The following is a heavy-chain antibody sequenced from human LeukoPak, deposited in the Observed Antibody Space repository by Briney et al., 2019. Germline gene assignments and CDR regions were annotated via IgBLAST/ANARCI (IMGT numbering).Heavy chain of an antibody. D-gene: IGHD2-2*01. V-gene: IGHV1-2*04. CDR2: INPNSGGT. CDR3: ARERDCSSTSCHLGTNWFDP. CDR1: GYTFTGYY. Sequence: GASVKVSCKASGYTFTGYYMHWVRQAPGQGLEWMGWINPNSGGTNYAQKFQGWVTMTRDTSISTAYMELSRLRSDDTAVYYCARERDCSSTSCHLGTNWFDPWGQGTLVTVSS. J-gene: IGHJ5*02.